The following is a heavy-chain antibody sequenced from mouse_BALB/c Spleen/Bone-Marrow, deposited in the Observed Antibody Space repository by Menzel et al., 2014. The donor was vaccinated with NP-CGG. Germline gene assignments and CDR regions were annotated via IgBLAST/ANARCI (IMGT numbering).Heavy chain of an antibody. V-gene: IGHV14-4*02. CDR1: GFNIKDYY. D-gene: IGHD2-10*02. J-gene: IGHJ2*01. Sequence: VRLKDSGAELVRSGASVKLSCTASGFNIKDYYMHWVKQRPEQGLEWIGWIDPENGDTEYAPKFQGKATMTADTSSNTAYLQLSSLTSEDTAVYYCNEGYGNYGYWGQGTTLTVSS. CDR2: IDPENGDT. CDR3: NEGYGNYGY.